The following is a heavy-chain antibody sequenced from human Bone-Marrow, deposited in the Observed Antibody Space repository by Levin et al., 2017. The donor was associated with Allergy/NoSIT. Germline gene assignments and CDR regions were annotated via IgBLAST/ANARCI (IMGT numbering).Heavy chain of an antibody. J-gene: IGHJ4*02. Sequence: GGSLRLSCAASGFTFSSYGMHWVRQAPGKGLEWVAVISYDGSNKYYADSVKGRFTISRDNSKNTLYLQMNSLRAEDTAVYYCAKDFSARYYYDSSGSFDYWGQGTLVTVSS. CDR1: GFTFSSYG. D-gene: IGHD3-22*01. CDR2: ISYDGSNK. V-gene: IGHV3-30*18. CDR3: AKDFSARYYYDSSGSFDY.